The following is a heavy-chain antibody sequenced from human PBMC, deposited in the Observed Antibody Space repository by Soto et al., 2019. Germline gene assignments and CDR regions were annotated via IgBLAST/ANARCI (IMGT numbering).Heavy chain of an antibody. CDR2: IYHSGST. CDR3: ARDQLEGNWFDP. CDR1: GGSISSGHYS. J-gene: IGHJ5*02. Sequence: PSETLSLTCTVFGGSISSGHYSWNWIRQPPGKGLEWIGYIYHSGSTLYNPSLKSRVTISVDKSKNQFSLKLSSVTAADTAVYYCARDQLEGNWFDPWGQGTLVTVS. D-gene: IGHD1-1*01. V-gene: IGHV4-30-2*01.